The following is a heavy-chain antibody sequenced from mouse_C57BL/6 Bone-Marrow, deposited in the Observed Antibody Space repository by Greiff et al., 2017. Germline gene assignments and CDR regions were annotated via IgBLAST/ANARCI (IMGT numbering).Heavy chain of an antibody. CDR3: ARFAWRGPY. Sequence: VKLLESGAELARPGASVKLSCKASGYTFTSYGMSWVKQRTGQGLEWIGEIYPRSGNTYYNQKFKGKATLSADKSSSTAYMELRSLTSEDSAVYFGARFAWRGPYWGQGTLVTVSA. J-gene: IGHJ3*01. CDR1: GYTFTSYG. CDR2: IYPRSGNT. V-gene: IGHV1-81*01.